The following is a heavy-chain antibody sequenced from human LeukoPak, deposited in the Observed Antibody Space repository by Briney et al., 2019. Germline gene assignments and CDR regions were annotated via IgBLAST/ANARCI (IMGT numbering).Heavy chain of an antibody. CDR3: AREPDDSSGYEPLYFDY. Sequence: SVKVSCKASGGTFSSYAISWVRQATGQGLEWMGGIIPIFGTANYAQKFQGRVTITADESTSTAYMELSSLRSEDTAVYYCAREPDDSSGYEPLYFDYWGQGTLVTVSS. CDR1: GGTFSSYA. V-gene: IGHV1-69*13. D-gene: IGHD3-22*01. J-gene: IGHJ4*02. CDR2: IIPIFGTA.